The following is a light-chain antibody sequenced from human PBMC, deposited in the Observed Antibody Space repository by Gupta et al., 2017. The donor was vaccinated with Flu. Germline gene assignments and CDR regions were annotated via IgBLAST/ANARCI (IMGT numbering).Light chain of an antibody. CDR1: SSIGSNV. Sequence: SSIGSNVVDLFRQFPGTAPQLLIYSSVLRPSGVPDRFSGSKSGTSASLAITGLQSADEGDYYCSTWDDDLSGLIFGGGTKLTVL. V-gene: IGLV1-44*01. CDR3: STWDDDLSGLI. J-gene: IGLJ2*01. CDR2: SSV.